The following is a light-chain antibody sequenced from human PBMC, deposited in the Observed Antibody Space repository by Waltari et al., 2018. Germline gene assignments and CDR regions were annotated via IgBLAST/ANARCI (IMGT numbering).Light chain of an antibody. V-gene: IGLV6-57*01. J-gene: IGLJ2*01. CDR2: DFD. Sequence: KFMLTQPHSVSESPGTTIKIYCARSSGSIADNYVQGYQQRPGSSPTTLIYDFDQRPSGVPVRFSGSIDTSSNSAYLTISGVQTADEADYYCQSYDANSRVIFGGGTKLTV. CDR1: SGSIADNY. CDR3: QSYDANSRVI.